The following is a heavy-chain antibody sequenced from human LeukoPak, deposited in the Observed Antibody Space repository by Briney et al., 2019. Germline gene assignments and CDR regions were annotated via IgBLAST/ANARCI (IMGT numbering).Heavy chain of an antibody. Sequence: GGFLRLSCAASGFTFYNYGMSWVRQAPGKGLEWVSGINWNGGSTGYADSVKGRFTISRDNAKNSLYLQMNSLRAEDTALYYCGRDSVELTMIVGLPAFWGQGTLVTVSS. CDR3: GRDSVELTMIVGLPAF. J-gene: IGHJ4*02. CDR2: INWNGGST. D-gene: IGHD3-22*01. V-gene: IGHV3-20*04. CDR1: GFTFYNYG.